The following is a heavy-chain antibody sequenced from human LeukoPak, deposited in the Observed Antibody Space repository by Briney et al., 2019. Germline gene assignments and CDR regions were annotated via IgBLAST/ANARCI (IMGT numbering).Heavy chain of an antibody. CDR2: IYYSGST. J-gene: IGHJ4*02. V-gene: IGHV4-39*01. Sequence: PSETLSLTCTVSGGSISSSSYYWGWIRQPPGKGLEWIGSIYYSGSTYYNPSLKSRVTISVDTSKNQFSLKLSSVTAADTAVYYCARHLVIAARPSVLDYWGQGTLVTVSS. CDR3: ARHLVIAARPSVLDY. CDR1: GGSISSSSYY. D-gene: IGHD6-6*01.